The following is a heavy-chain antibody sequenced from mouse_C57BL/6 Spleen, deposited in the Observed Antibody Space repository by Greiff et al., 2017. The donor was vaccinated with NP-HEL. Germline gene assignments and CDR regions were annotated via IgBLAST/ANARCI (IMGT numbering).Heavy chain of an antibody. V-gene: IGHV1-50*01. CDR2: IDPSDSYT. CDR3: ARWGTTVVDGV. D-gene: IGHD1-1*01. CDR1: GYTFTSYW. Sequence: QVQLQQPGAELVKPGASVKLSCKASGYTFTSYWMPWVKQRPGQGLEWIGEIDPSDSYTNYNQKFKGKATLTVDTASSPAYMQLSSLTSEDSAVYYCARWGTTVVDGVWGTGTTVTVSS. J-gene: IGHJ1*03.